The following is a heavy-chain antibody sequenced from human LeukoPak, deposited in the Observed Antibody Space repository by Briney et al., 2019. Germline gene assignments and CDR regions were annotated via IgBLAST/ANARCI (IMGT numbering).Heavy chain of an antibody. J-gene: IGHJ4*02. CDR3: ASLTYDSSGYHQHN. Sequence: SETLSLTCTVSGGSISSGGYYWSWIRQHPGKGLEWIGYIYYSGSTYYNPSLKSRVTISVDTSKNQFSLKLSSVTAADTAVYYCASLTYDSSGYHQHNWGQGTLVTVSS. CDR1: GGSISSGGYY. CDR2: IYYSGST. D-gene: IGHD3-22*01. V-gene: IGHV4-31*03.